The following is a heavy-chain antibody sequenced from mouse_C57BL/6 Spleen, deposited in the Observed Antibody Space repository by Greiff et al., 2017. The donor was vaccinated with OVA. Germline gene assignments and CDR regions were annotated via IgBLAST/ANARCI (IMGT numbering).Heavy chain of an antibody. CDR3: ARRDFYYYGSSYYAMDY. D-gene: IGHD1-1*01. CDR2: INPNNGGT. CDR1: GYTFTDYY. J-gene: IGHJ4*01. V-gene: IGHV1-26*01. Sequence: VQLQQSGPELVKPGASVKISCKASGYTFTDYYMNWVKQSHGKSLEWIGDINPNNGGTSYNQKFKGTATLTVDKSSSTAYMELRSLTSEDSAVYYCARRDFYYYGSSYYAMDYWGQGTSVTVSS.